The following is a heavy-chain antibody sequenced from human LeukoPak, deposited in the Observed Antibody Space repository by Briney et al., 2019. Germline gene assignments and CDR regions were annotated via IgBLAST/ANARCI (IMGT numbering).Heavy chain of an antibody. J-gene: IGHJ6*02. CDR3: ARDRKTGLGPYYYYGMDV. Sequence: KSSETLSLTCTVSGASISGYFWSWIRQPPRKGLEWIGYISSSGNTNYNPSLKSRVTISVDTSKNRFSLKLSSVTAADTAVFYCARDRKTGLGPYYYYGMDVWGQGTTVTVSS. CDR1: GASISGYF. D-gene: IGHD1-14*01. V-gene: IGHV4-59*01. CDR2: ISSSGNT.